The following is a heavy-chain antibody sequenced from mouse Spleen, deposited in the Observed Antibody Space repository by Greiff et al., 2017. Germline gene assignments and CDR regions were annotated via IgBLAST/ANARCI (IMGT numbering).Heavy chain of an antibody. CDR1: GYAFTNYL. J-gene: IGHJ1*01. Sequence: QVTLKVSGAELVRPGTSVKVSCKASGYAFTNYLIEWVKQRPGQGLEWIGVINPGSGGTNYNEKFKGKATLTADKSSSTAYMQLSSLTSDDSAVYFCARKDYYGSPYFDVWGAGTTVTVSS. CDR2: INPGSGGT. D-gene: IGHD1-1*01. V-gene: IGHV1-54*01. CDR3: ARKDYYGSPYFDV.